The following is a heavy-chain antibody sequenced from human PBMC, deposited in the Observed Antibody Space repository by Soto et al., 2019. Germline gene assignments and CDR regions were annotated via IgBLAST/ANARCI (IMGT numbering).Heavy chain of an antibody. CDR1: GGSISSSSYY. CDR3: ASIRYCSSTSCYATFEY. D-gene: IGHD2-2*01. Sequence: SETLSLTCTVSGGSISSSSYYWGWIRQPPGKGLEWIGSIYYSGSTYYNPSLKSRVTISVDTSKNEFSLKLSSVTAADTAVYYCASIRYCSSTSCYATFEYWGQGTLVTVSS. V-gene: IGHV4-39*01. CDR2: IYYSGST. J-gene: IGHJ4*02.